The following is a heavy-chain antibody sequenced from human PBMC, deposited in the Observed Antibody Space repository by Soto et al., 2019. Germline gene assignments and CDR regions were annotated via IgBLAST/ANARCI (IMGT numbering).Heavy chain of an antibody. Sequence: VQLVESGGGVVQPGRSLRLSCAASGITFSSYGMHWVRQAPGKGLEWVAVIWYDGSNKYYADSVKGRFTISRDNSKNTLYLQMNSLRAEDTAVSYCARDQPYGDSYFDYWGQGTLVTVSS. CDR2: IWYDGSNK. J-gene: IGHJ4*02. V-gene: IGHV3-33*01. D-gene: IGHD4-17*01. CDR3: ARDQPYGDSYFDY. CDR1: GITFSSYG.